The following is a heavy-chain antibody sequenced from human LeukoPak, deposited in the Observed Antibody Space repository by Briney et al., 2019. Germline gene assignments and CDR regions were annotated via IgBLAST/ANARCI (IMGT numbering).Heavy chain of an antibody. Sequence: ASVKVSCKASGYTFTSYGISWVRQAPGQGLEWMGWISAYNGNTNYAQKLQGRVTMTTDTSTSTAYMELRSLRSDDTAVYYCARDRFRYCSGGSCYHFDYWGQGTLVTVSP. J-gene: IGHJ4*02. CDR3: ARDRFRYCSGGSCYHFDY. V-gene: IGHV1-18*04. CDR1: GYTFTSYG. CDR2: ISAYNGNT. D-gene: IGHD2-15*01.